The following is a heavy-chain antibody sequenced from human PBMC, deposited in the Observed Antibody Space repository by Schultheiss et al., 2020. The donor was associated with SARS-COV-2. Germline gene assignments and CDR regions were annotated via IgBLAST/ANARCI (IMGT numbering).Heavy chain of an antibody. Sequence: ASVKVSCKASGYTFTSYGISWVRQAPGQGLEWMGWISAYNGNTNYAQKLQGRVTMTTDTSTSTAYMELRSLRSDDTAVYFCARESSGYGPTAGYSVWFDSWGQGTLVTVSS. CDR1: GYTFTSYG. CDR3: ARESSGYGPTAGYSVWFDS. CDR2: ISAYNGNT. J-gene: IGHJ5*01. D-gene: IGHD1-26*01. V-gene: IGHV1-18*01.